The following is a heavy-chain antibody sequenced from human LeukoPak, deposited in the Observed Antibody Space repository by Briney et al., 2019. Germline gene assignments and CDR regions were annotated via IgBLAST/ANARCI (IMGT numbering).Heavy chain of an antibody. J-gene: IGHJ3*02. D-gene: IGHD1-26*01. CDR3: ARDPTSSWETAFDI. CDR2: ISSGTSYI. V-gene: IGHV3-21*01. Sequence: PGRSLRLSCAASGFTFNTYTMNWVRRAPGKGLEWVSSISSGTSYIYYADSVKGRFTISRDNAKNSLYLQMNSLRAEDTAVYYCARDPTSSWETAFDIWGQGTMVTVSS. CDR1: GFTFNTYT.